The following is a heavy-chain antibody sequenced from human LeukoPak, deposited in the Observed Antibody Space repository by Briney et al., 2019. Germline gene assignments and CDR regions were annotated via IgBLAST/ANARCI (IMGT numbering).Heavy chain of an antibody. CDR2: TYYRSKWYN. V-gene: IGHV6-1*01. CDR3: ASTTVVKVRPLDAFDI. D-gene: IGHD4-23*01. Sequence: SQTLSLTCGISGDSVSSNNGAWNWIRQSPSRGLEWLGRTYYRSKWYNDYAGSMKGRITISPDTSKNQFSLQLNSVTPEDTAVYYCASTTVVKVRPLDAFDIWGQGTMVTVSS. CDR1: GDSVSSNNGA. J-gene: IGHJ3*02.